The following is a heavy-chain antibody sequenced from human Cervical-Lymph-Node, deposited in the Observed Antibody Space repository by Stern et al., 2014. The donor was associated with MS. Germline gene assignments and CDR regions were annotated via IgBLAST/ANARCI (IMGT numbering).Heavy chain of an antibody. CDR2: IFPVFGTP. V-gene: IGHV1-69*01. J-gene: IGHJ5*02. CDR3: ALSSETSDRWYSLGYDL. CDR1: GGTFSKFP. Sequence: VQLVESGAEVTKPGSSVKVSCKASGGTFSKFPSSWVRQAPGQGLEWMGGIFPVFGTPTYAQEFRGRVTLTAAVSTSTLYMELSSLRSDDTAVYYCALSSETSDRWYSLGYDLWGQGTLVTVSS. D-gene: IGHD6-13*01.